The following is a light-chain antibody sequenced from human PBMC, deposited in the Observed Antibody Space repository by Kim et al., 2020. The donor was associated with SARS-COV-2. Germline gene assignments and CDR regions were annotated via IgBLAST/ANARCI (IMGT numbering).Light chain of an antibody. CDR1: SSDVGGYNY. Sequence: QSASVSGSPGQSITISCTGTSSDVGGYNYVSWYQHHPGKAPKLMICDVSKRPSGVSNRFSGSKSGNTASLTISGLQAEDEADYYCSSYTRSATWVFGGGTQLTVL. CDR3: SSYTRSATWV. CDR2: DVS. V-gene: IGLV2-14*03. J-gene: IGLJ3*02.